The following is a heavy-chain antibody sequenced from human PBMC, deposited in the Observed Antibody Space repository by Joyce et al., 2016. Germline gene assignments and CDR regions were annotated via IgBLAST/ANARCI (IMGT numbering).Heavy chain of an antibody. V-gene: IGHV3-53*02. CDR2: IYSDDTT. J-gene: IGHJ4*02. CDR3: TRFSTGGLKFDY. D-gene: IGHD6-19*01. Sequence: EVQLVETGGGLIQPGGSLRLSCAASGFSVSNSYLSWVRQAPGKRPEWVSVIYSDDTTYYADSVKGRFTISRDNSKDTLYLQMNSLRADDTAKYYCTRFSTGGLKFDYWGQGTLVTVSS. CDR1: GFSVSNSY.